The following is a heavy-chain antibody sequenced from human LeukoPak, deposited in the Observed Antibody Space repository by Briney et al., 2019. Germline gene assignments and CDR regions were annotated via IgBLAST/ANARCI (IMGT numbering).Heavy chain of an antibody. Sequence: ASVKVSCKASGYTFTNYGISWVRQAPGQGLEWMGWISAYNGNTNYAQKLQGRVTMTTDTSTSTAYMELRSLRSDDTAVYFCARHRLYRIYYDTTGYYHDACDIWGQGTMVTVSS. CDR1: GYTFTNYG. D-gene: IGHD3-22*01. CDR3: ARHRLYRIYYDTTGYYHDACDI. J-gene: IGHJ3*02. CDR2: ISAYNGNT. V-gene: IGHV1-18*01.